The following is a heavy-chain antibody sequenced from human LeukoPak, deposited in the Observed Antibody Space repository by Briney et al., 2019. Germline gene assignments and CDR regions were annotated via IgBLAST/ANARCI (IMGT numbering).Heavy chain of an antibody. J-gene: IGHJ4*02. D-gene: IGHD5-24*01. CDR3: ARKVATTPYYFDY. CDR2: IYHSGST. V-gene: IGHV4-59*01. Sequence: SETLSLTCTVSGGSISSYYWSWIRQPPGKGLEWIGYIYHSGSTNYNPSLKSRVTISVDTSKNQFSLKLSSVTAADTAVYYCARKVATTPYYFDYWGQGTLVTVSS. CDR1: GGSISSYY.